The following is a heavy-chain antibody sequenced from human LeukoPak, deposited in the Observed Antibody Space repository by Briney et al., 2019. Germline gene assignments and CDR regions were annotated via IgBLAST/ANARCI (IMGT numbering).Heavy chain of an antibody. D-gene: IGHD4-17*01. V-gene: IGHV3-23*01. CDR1: GFTFSNYA. J-gene: IGHJ4*02. CDR2: ISGSGGST. Sequence: GGSLRLSCAASGFTFSNYAMSWVRQAPGKGLEWVSAISGSGGSTYYADSVKGRFTISRDNSKNTLYLQMNSLRAEDTAVYYCATTVTIGSASSYYFDYWGQGTLVTVSS. CDR3: ATTVTIGSASSYYFDY.